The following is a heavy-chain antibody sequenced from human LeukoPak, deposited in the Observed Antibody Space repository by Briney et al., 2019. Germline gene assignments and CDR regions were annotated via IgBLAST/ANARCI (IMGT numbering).Heavy chain of an antibody. Sequence: GGTLRLSCAASGFTFSNYWMSWVRQAPGQGLEWVANIKEDGSEKYYVDSVKGRFTISRDNAKNPLYLQMNSLRAEDTAVYYCARTIRGYWGQGTLVTVSS. D-gene: IGHD3-10*01. V-gene: IGHV3-7*01. J-gene: IGHJ4*02. CDR1: GFTFSNYW. CDR3: ARTIRGY. CDR2: IKEDGSEK.